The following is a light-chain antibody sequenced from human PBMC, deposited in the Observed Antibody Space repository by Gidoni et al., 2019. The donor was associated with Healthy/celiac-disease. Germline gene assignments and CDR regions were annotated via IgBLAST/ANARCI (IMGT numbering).Light chain of an antibody. Sequence: QSVLTQPPSASGTPGPRVTISCSGSSSNIGSNYVYWYQQLPGTAPKPLIYRNNQRPSVVPDRFSGSKSGTSASLAISGLRSEDEADYYCAAWDDSLSGWVFGGGTKLTVL. CDR3: AAWDDSLSGWV. CDR1: SSNIGSNY. CDR2: RNN. J-gene: IGLJ3*02. V-gene: IGLV1-47*01.